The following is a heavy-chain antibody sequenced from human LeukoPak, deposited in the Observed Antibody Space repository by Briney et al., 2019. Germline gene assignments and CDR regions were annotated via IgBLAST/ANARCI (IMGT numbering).Heavy chain of an antibody. CDR2: ISSSSSTI. V-gene: IGHV3-48*04. CDR3: ARVSDISVAAYFDY. CDR1: GFTFSSYS. D-gene: IGHD6-19*01. J-gene: IGHJ4*02. Sequence: GGSLRLSCAASGFTFSSYSMNWVRQAPGKGLEWVSYISSSSSTIYYADSVKGRFTISRDNAKNSLYLQMNSLRPEDTAFYYCARVSDISVAAYFDYWGQGTLVTVSS.